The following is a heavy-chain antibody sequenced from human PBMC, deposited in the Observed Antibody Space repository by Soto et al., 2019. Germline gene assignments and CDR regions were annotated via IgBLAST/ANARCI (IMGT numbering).Heavy chain of an antibody. D-gene: IGHD3-16*01. J-gene: IGHJ4*02. CDR2: IYSSGSI. Sequence: QVQLQESGPGLVKPSETLTLVCTVSGGSISKSYWSWIRQPAEKGLEWIGRIYSSGSINYNPSPESRVTMSVDTSKNQFSLELRSVTAADTAIYYCARDLRGDGGGDYWGQGTLVIVSS. V-gene: IGHV4-4*07. CDR1: GGSISKSY. CDR3: ARDLRGDGGGDY.